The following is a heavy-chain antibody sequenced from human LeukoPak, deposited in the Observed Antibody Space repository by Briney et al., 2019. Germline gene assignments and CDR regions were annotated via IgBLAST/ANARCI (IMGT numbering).Heavy chain of an antibody. Sequence: GRSLRLSCAASGFTFSSYAMSWVRQAPREGLEWVSSISGSGGSTYYADSVKGRFTLSRDNSKNTLYLQMDSLRAEDTAVYYCAKVGQWLAKGEFDYWGQGTLVTVSS. J-gene: IGHJ4*02. CDR3: AKVGQWLAKGEFDY. CDR2: ISGSGGST. D-gene: IGHD6-19*01. CDR1: GFTFSSYA. V-gene: IGHV3-23*01.